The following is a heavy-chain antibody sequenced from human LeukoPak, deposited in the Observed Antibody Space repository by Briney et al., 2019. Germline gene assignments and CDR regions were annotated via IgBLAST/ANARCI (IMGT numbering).Heavy chain of an antibody. J-gene: IGHJ4*02. Sequence: SETLSLTCTVSGDSISSNYWTWIRQPAGKGLEWIGHMYTSGSTNYKPSLKSRVTMSFDTSKNQFSLKLRSVTAADTAVYYCARESGGSRPLDHWGQGTPVTVSS. V-gene: IGHV4-4*07. CDR3: ARESGGSRPLDH. CDR2: MYTSGST. CDR1: GDSISSNY. D-gene: IGHD3-16*01.